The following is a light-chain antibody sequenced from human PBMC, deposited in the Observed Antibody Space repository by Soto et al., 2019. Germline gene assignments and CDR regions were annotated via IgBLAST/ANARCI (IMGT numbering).Light chain of an antibody. Sequence: DIQMTQSPSTLSASIGDRVTVTCRASQSISTWLAWYQQKPGKAPILLIYKASSLESGVPSRFSGSGSGTEFTLTISSLQAADLATYYCQQYYSFSTFGQGTRVEIK. CDR3: QQYYSFST. CDR1: QSISTW. V-gene: IGKV1-5*03. J-gene: IGKJ1*01. CDR2: KAS.